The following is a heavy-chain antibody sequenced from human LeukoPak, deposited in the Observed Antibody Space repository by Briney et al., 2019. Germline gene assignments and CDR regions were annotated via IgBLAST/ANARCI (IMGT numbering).Heavy chain of an antibody. CDR3: AGGDSYYGDYSFGAFDI. Sequence: SETLSLTCTVSGGSISSSSYYWGWIRQPPGKGLEWIGSIYYSGSTYYNPSLKSRVTISVDTSKNQFSLKLSSVTAADTAVYYCAGGDSYYGDYSFGAFDIWGQGTMVTSLQ. V-gene: IGHV4-39*01. CDR2: IYYSGST. CDR1: GGSISSSSYY. D-gene: IGHD4-17*01. J-gene: IGHJ3*02.